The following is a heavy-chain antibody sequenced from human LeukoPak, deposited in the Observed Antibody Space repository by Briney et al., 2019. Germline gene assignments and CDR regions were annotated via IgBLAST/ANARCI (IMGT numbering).Heavy chain of an antibody. V-gene: IGHV3-23*01. CDR1: GFTFSNYG. J-gene: IGHJ4*02. CDR2: ITSGVGIT. D-gene: IGHD2-15*01. CDR3: VRAQKGGRNFDR. Sequence: PGGSLRLSCVASGFTFSNYGMNWVRQAPGKGLEWVSIITSGVGITYYADSVKGRFTISRDNSKNTLYLQMNSLRAEDTAVYYCVRAQKGGRNFDRWGQGALVTVSS.